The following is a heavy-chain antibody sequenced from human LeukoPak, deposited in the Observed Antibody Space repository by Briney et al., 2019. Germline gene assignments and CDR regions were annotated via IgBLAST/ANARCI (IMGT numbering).Heavy chain of an antibody. CDR3: ARAPIAVVTPPHFFDY. CDR2: IYYTGNT. CDR1: GGSVSSVNDY. V-gene: IGHV4-31*03. J-gene: IGHJ4*02. Sequence: PSETLSLTCTVSGGSVSSVNDYCTWIRQHAGKGLEWIGYIYYTGNTHYNPSLKSRLTISVDTSKNHFSLNLTSVSAADTALYYCARAPIAVVTPPHFFDYWGQGTLVTVSS. D-gene: IGHD4-23*01.